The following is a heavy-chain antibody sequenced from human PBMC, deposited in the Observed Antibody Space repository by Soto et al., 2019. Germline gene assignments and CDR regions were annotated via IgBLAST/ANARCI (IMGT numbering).Heavy chain of an antibody. D-gene: IGHD1-26*01. Sequence: SETLSLTCTVSGDSISSNYLRWFRQPPGKGLQWIGYVSNGGGTNYSPSLWSRVTISLDTSKNQVSLRLTSVTAGDTAVYFCARGSINVGAQVNDCWGQGTLVNVSS. CDR2: VSNGGGT. CDR3: ARGSINVGAQVNDC. V-gene: IGHV4-59*01. CDR1: GDSISSNY. J-gene: IGHJ4*02.